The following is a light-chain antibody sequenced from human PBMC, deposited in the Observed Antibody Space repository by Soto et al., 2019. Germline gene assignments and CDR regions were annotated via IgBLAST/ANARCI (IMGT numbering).Light chain of an antibody. J-gene: IGKJ4*01. Sequence: IVLTQSPGTLSLSPGERATLSCRASQSVSSSDLAWYQQKPGQAPRLLIYSASSRATGIPDRFSGSGSGTDFTLTISRLEPEDSAVYYCQQYNDLVTFGGGTKVEIK. CDR3: QQYNDLVT. CDR1: QSVSSSD. V-gene: IGKV3-20*01. CDR2: SAS.